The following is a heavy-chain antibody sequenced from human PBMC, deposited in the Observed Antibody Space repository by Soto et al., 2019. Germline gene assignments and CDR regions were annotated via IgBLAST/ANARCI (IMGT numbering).Heavy chain of an antibody. CDR1: GYTFTNYY. CDR3: AREPSSLAAAGSSYGLDV. D-gene: IGHD6-13*01. Sequence: QVQLVQSGAEVKKPGASVKVSCKASGYTFTNYYMHRVRQAPGQGLEWVGMFNPSDDTTYYAQKFQGRVTMTRDTSTSTVYMELRSLRSDDTAVYYCAREPSSLAAAGSSYGLDVWGQGTSVTVSS. J-gene: IGHJ6*02. V-gene: IGHV1-46*01. CDR2: FNPSDDTT.